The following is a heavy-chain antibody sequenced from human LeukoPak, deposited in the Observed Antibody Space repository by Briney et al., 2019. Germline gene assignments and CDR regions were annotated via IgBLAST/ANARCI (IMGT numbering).Heavy chain of an antibody. V-gene: IGHV3-48*03. Sequence: GGSLRLSCAASGFTFSNYEMKWIRQAPGKGLEWISYIGSSGSPKYYADSVKGRFTISRDNAKNSLYLQMNSLRAEDTAVYYCGRNEWLRVDYWGQGTLVTVSS. J-gene: IGHJ4*02. CDR1: GFTFSNYE. CDR2: IGSSGSPK. D-gene: IGHD5-12*01. CDR3: GRNEWLRVDY.